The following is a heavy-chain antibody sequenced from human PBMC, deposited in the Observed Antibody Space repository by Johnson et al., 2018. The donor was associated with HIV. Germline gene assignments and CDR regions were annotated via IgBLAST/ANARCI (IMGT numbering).Heavy chain of an antibody. V-gene: IGHV3-30*04. CDR3: AKVLSPRPWGDDAFDI. CDR1: GFTFSSNA. J-gene: IGHJ3*02. D-gene: IGHD7-27*01. Sequence: QVQLVESGGGLVQPGGSLRLSCAASGFTFSSNAMHWVRQAPGKGLEWVAVISYDGSKKYYVESVQGRFTISRDNSKNTLYLQMNSLRAEDTAVYYCAKVLSPRPWGDDAFDIWGHGTLVTVSS. CDR2: ISYDGSKK.